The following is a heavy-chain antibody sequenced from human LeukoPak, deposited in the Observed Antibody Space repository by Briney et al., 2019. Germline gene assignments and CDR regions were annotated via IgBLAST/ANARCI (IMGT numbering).Heavy chain of an antibody. CDR3: ASLMGYCSSTSCQNFDY. CDR2: ISGSGGST. J-gene: IGHJ4*02. D-gene: IGHD2-2*01. V-gene: IGHV3-23*01. Sequence: PGGSLRLSCAASGFTFSSYAMSWVRQAPGKGLEWVSGISGSGGSTYYADSVKGRFTISRDNSKNTLYLQMNSLRAEDTAVYYCASLMGYCSSTSCQNFDYWGQGTLVTVSS. CDR1: GFTFSSYA.